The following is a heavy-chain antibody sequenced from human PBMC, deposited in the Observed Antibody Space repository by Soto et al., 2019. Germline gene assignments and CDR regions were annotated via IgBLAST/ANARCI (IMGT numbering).Heavy chain of an antibody. CDR2: ISGSGGST. D-gene: IGHD6-13*01. J-gene: IGHJ4*02. CDR1: GFTFSSYA. Sequence: EVQLLESGGGLVQPGGSLRLSCAASGFTFSSYAMSWVRQAPGKGLEWVSAISGSGGSTYYADSVKGRFTISRDNSKNTLYLQMNSLRAEDTAVYYCARARGSSSYYFDYWGQGTLVTVSS. CDR3: ARARGSSSYYFDY. V-gene: IGHV3-23*01.